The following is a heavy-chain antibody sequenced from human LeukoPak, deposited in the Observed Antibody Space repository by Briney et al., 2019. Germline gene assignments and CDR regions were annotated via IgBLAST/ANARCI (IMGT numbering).Heavy chain of an antibody. CDR3: AGSAYYGSGRPLDY. J-gene: IGHJ4*02. Sequence: GGSLRLSCAASGFTFSRYWMHWVRQAPGKGLVWVSRINADGSTTNYADSVKGRFTISRDNAKNTLYLQINSLRADDTAVYYCAGSAYYGSGRPLDYWGQGTLVTVSS. CDR1: GFTFSRYW. V-gene: IGHV3-74*01. CDR2: INADGSTT. D-gene: IGHD3-10*01.